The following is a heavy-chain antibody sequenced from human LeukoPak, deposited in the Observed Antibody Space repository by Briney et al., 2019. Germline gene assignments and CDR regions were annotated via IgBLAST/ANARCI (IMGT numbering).Heavy chain of an antibody. Sequence: GGSLRLSCAASGFTFSSYSMNWVRQAPGKGLEWVSAISGSGGSTYYADSVKGRFTISTDNCKHTLYLQMNSLRAEDTAVYYCAKEVYCYDSSGYYGYWGQGTLVTVSS. CDR3: AKEVYCYDSSGYYGY. CDR2: ISGSGGST. J-gene: IGHJ4*02. D-gene: IGHD3-22*01. V-gene: IGHV3-23*01. CDR1: GFTFSSYS.